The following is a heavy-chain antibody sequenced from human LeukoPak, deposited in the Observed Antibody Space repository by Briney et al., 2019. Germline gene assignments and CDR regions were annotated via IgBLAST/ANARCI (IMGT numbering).Heavy chain of an antibody. V-gene: IGHV1-69*04. D-gene: IGHD3-3*01. Sequence: SVKLSCKASGGTFSSYAISWVRQAPGQGLEWMGRIIPILGIANYAQKFQGRVTITADKSTSTAYMELSSLRSEDTAVYYCARDHPDYDFWSGTRQAFDIWGQGTMVTVSS. CDR2: IIPILGIA. CDR1: GGTFSSYA. J-gene: IGHJ3*02. CDR3: ARDHPDYDFWSGTRQAFDI.